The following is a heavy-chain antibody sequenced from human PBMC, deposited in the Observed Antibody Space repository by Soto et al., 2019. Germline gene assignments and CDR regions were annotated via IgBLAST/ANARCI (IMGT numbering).Heavy chain of an antibody. V-gene: IGHV4-59*01. J-gene: IGHJ4*02. Sequence: SETLSLTCSVAGGSMSEYFWGWIRQSPGKGLEWIGYIYYLGSTDYNPSLKSRVTISVDTSKRQFSLRLTSVTAADTAVYYCARDGYDGSGSPYPAYWGPGTQVTV. CDR2: IYYLGST. D-gene: IGHD3-10*01. CDR3: ARDGYDGSGSPYPAY. CDR1: GGSMSEYF.